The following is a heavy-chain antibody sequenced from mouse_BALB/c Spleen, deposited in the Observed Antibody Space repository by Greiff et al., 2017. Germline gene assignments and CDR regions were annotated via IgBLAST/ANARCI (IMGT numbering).Heavy chain of an antibody. Sequence: DVMLVESGGGLVQPGGSRKLSCAASGFTFSSFGMHWVRQAPEKGLEWVAYISSGSSTIYYADTVKGRFTISRDNPKNTLFLQMTSLRSEDTAMYYCARYIYYYGSSYAMDYWGQGTSVTVSS. V-gene: IGHV5-17*02. CDR2: ISSGSSTI. J-gene: IGHJ4*01. CDR3: ARYIYYYGSSYAMDY. D-gene: IGHD1-1*01. CDR1: GFTFSSFG.